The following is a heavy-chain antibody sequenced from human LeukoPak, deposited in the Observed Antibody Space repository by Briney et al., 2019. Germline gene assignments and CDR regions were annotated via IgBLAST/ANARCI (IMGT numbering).Heavy chain of an antibody. D-gene: IGHD4-11*01. CDR2: IIPIFGTA. J-gene: IGHJ4*02. V-gene: IGHV1-69*01. Sequence: MGGIIPIFGTANYAQKFQGRVTITADESTSTAYMELSSLRSEDTAVYYCAREGGGDYSQPNWGQGTLVTVSS. CDR3: AREGGGDYSQPN.